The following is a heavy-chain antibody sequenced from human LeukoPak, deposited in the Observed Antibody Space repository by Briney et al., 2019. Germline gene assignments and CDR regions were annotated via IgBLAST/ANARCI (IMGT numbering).Heavy chain of an antibody. CDR1: GLTFSGYW. D-gene: IGHD2-15*01. V-gene: IGHV3-74*01. J-gene: IGHJ4*02. Sequence: PGGSLRLSCAASGLTFSGYWMHWVRQGPGKGLVWVSRINGDGSSTSYADSVKGRFTISRDNAKNTLYLQMNSLGAEDTAVYYCARARNCSSGTCYKDYWGQGTLVTVSS. CDR2: INGDGSST. CDR3: ARARNCSSGTCYKDY.